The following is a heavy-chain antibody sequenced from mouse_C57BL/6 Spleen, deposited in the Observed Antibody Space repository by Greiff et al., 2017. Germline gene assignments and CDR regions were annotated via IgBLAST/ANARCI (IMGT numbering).Heavy chain of an antibody. V-gene: IGHV2-2*01. CDR1: GFPLTSYG. CDR2: IWSGGSS. J-gene: IGHJ2*01. Sequence: QVPLKEPGPCLVQPSQSLSITCTVSGFPLTSYGVHWVRQSPGKGLEWLGVIWSGGSSAYNAAFISRLSISKDNSKSQVFFKMNSLQADDTAIYYCARNCYGSSYLFDYWGQGTTLTVSS. D-gene: IGHD1-1*01. CDR3: ARNCYGSSYLFDY.